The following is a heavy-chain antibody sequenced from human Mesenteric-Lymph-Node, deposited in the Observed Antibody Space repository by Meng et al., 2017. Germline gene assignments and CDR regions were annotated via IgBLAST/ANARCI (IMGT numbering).Heavy chain of an antibody. CDR3: ARDGRYCSGGSCYFTNYYYYGMDV. D-gene: IGHD2-15*01. Sequence: GESLKISCAASGFTVSSNYMSWVRQAPGKGLEWVSVIYSGGSTYYADSVKGRFTISRDNSKNTLYLQMNSLRAEDTAVYYCARDGRYCSGGSCYFTNYYYYGMDVWGQGTTVTVSS. CDR2: IYSGGST. CDR1: GFTVSSNY. J-gene: IGHJ6*02. V-gene: IGHV3-66*02.